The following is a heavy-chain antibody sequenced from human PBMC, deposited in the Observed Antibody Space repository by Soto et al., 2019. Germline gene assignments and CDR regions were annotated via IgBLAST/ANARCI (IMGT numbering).Heavy chain of an antibody. V-gene: IGHV3-7*01. CDR1: GFPFSNXS. J-gene: IGHJ4*02. CDR3: AKDVDWSLDF. D-gene: IGHD3-9*01. CDR2: IKEDGSST. Sequence: LXLXCAAYGFPFSNXSMNWVRQVPGRGMEWVAKIKEDGSSTYFADSVRGRFTISRDNAKNALFMQMNSLRVEDTAIYYCAKDVDWSLDFWGLGTLVTVSS.